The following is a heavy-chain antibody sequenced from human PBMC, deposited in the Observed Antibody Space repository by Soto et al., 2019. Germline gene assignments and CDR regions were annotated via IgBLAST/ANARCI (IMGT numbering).Heavy chain of an antibody. D-gene: IGHD3-16*01. Sequence: ASVPVSYQASRYTLTRHAMLWVCQAPGQGLEWMGWISAYNGNTNYAQKLQGRGTMTTYTSTSTAYMELRRLRSDDTTVYPCARDGVGVFSNGMDVWGQGTTVTVS. CDR1: RYTLTRHA. CDR3: ARDGVGVFSNGMDV. V-gene: IGHV1-18*01. J-gene: IGHJ6*02. CDR2: ISAYNGNT.